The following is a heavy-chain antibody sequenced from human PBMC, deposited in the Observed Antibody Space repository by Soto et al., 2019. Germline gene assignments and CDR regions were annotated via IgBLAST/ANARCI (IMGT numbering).Heavy chain of an antibody. Sequence: LRLSCAASGFTFSSYSMHWVRQAPGKGLEWVAVISYDGSNKYYADSVKGRFTISRDNSKNTLYLQMNSLRAEDTAVYYCARVGGVRGDRHAFDIWGQGTMVTVSS. V-gene: IGHV3-30-3*01. CDR1: GFTFSSYS. D-gene: IGHD3-10*01. CDR2: ISYDGSNK. CDR3: ARVGGVRGDRHAFDI. J-gene: IGHJ3*02.